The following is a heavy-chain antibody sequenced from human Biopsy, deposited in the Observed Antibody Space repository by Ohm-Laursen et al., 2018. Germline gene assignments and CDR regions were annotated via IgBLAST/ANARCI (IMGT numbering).Heavy chain of an antibody. J-gene: IGHJ6*02. V-gene: IGHV2-70*11. CDR3: ARTPILIVSAGLVYRHRRHLQGMDV. CDR2: VDLVVYK. Sequence: PTQTLTLTCSFSGFSLSARGMCVSWIRQAPGKALEWLARVDLVVYKDYRASLQTKLSISKGTSNDQVVLTVNNVDPADTATYYCARTPILIVSAGLVYRHRRHLQGMDVWGQGIAVTVS. D-gene: IGHD6-13*01. CDR1: GFSLSARGMC.